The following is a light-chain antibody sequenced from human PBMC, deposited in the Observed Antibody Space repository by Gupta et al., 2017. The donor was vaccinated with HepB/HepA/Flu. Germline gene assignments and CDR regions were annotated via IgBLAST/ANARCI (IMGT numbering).Light chain of an antibody. CDR3: QHYHNWPPWT. CDR2: RAS. Sequence: EIVMTQSPATLSVSPGERATLSCRASQSVSSNLAWYQQQPGQAPRLLIYRASTRATGIPARFSGSGSGTEFTLTISSLQSEDSAVYYCQHYHNWPPWTFGQGTKVEVK. V-gene: IGKV3-15*01. CDR1: QSVSSN. J-gene: IGKJ1*01.